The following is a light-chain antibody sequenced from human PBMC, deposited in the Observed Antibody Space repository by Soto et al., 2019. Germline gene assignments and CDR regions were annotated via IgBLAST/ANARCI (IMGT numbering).Light chain of an antibody. Sequence: QSVLTQPPSVSGAPGQRVTISCTGSSSNIGAGYDVHWYQQLPGTAPKLLIYGNSNRPSGVPDRFSGSKSGTSASLAITGLQAEDEADYYYQSYDRSLGGGVFGGGTKLTVL. CDR2: GNS. CDR1: SSNIGAGYD. V-gene: IGLV1-40*01. J-gene: IGLJ3*02. CDR3: QSYDRSLGGGV.